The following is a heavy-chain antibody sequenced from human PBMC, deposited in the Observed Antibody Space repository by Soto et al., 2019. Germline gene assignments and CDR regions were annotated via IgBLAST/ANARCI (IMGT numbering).Heavy chain of an antibody. J-gene: IGHJ5*02. D-gene: IGHD3-10*01. Sequence: SETLSLTCAVYGGSFSGYYWSWIRQPPGKGLEWIGEINHSGSTNYNPSLKSRVTISVDTSKNQFSLKLSSVTAADTAVYYCARGLRYYYGSGTIGRWFDPWGQGTLVTVSS. CDR1: GGSFSGYY. CDR2: INHSGST. V-gene: IGHV4-34*01. CDR3: ARGLRYYYGSGTIGRWFDP.